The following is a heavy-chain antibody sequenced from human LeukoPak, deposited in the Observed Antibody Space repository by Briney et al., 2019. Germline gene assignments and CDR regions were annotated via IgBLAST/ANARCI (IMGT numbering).Heavy chain of an antibody. CDR2: INAGNGNT. CDR3: ARVIYGSGSYLDY. Sequence: ASVKVSCKASGYTFTSYAMHWVRQAPGQRLEWMGWINAGNGNTKYSQKFQGRVTITRDTSASTAYMELSSLRSEDTAVHYCARVIYGSGSYLDYWGQGTLVTVSS. CDR1: GYTFTSYA. D-gene: IGHD3-10*01. J-gene: IGHJ4*02. V-gene: IGHV1-3*01.